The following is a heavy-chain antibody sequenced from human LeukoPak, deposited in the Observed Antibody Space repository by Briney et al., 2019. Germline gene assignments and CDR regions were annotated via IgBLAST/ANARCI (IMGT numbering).Heavy chain of an antibody. CDR1: GYTFSDYF. V-gene: IGHV1-69-2*01. Sequence: ASVKVSCKASGYTFSDYFMHWVQQAPGKGLVWMGRVDPEDGKTKYAETFQGRVTITADTSTDTVYMELSGLTSADTAVYYCATGRVIVVNYWGQGTLVTVSS. CDR3: ATGRVIVVNY. CDR2: VDPEDGKT. D-gene: IGHD2/OR15-2a*01. J-gene: IGHJ4*02.